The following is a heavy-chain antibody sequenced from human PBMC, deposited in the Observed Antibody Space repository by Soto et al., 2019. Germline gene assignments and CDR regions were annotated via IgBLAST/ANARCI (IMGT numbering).Heavy chain of an antibody. V-gene: IGHV4-31*03. J-gene: IGHJ4*02. CDR2: IYYSGST. Sequence: QVQLQESGPGLVKPSQTLSLTCTVSGGSISSGGYYWSWIRQHPGKGLEWIGYIYYSGSTYYNPYLKSRVTISVDTSKNQFSLKLSSVTAADTAVYYCARGVLFGELFGYRFDYWGQGTLVTVSS. D-gene: IGHD3-10*02. CDR1: GGSISSGGYY. CDR3: ARGVLFGELFGYRFDY.